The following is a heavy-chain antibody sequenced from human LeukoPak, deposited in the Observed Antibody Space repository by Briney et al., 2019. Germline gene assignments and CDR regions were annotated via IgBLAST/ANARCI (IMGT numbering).Heavy chain of an antibody. Sequence: SETLSLTCTVSGDSISSHYWSWIRQPPGKRLEWIGNIYSSGGTNYNPSLKSRVTISVDTSKNQLSLKVSSVTAADTAVYYCARSGGSGWFTSDYWGQGILVTVSS. J-gene: IGHJ4*02. CDR3: ARSGGSGWFTSDY. D-gene: IGHD6-19*01. V-gene: IGHV4-59*11. CDR1: GDSISSHY. CDR2: IYSSGGT.